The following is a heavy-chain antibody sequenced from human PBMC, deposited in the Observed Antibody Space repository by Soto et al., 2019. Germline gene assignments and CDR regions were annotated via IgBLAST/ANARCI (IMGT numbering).Heavy chain of an antibody. CDR3: AKVPTIEYSSSSRKYYFDY. J-gene: IGHJ4*02. V-gene: IGHV3-23*01. Sequence: GGSLRLSCAASGFTFSSYAMSWVRQAPGKGLEWVSAISGSGGSTYYADSVKGRFTISRDNSKKTLYLQMNSLRAEETAVYYCAKVPTIEYSSSSRKYYFDYWGQGTLVTVSS. CDR1: GFTFSSYA. CDR2: ISGSGGST. D-gene: IGHD6-6*01.